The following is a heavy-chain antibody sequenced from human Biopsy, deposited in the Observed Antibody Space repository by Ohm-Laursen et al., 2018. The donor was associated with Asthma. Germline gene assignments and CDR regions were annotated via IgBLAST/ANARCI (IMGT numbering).Heavy chain of an antibody. D-gene: IGHD3-9*01. J-gene: IGHJ3*02. CDR1: GYTFISYA. CDR2: INAGNGNT. Sequence: ASVKISCKASGYTFISYAIHWVRQAPGQGLEWMGWINAGNGNTKYSQKFQGRVTITRDTSASTAYMELSSLRSEDTAVYYCARTYYDFLTGQVNDAFAIRGQGTMVTVSS. CDR3: ARTYYDFLTGQVNDAFAI. V-gene: IGHV1-3*01.